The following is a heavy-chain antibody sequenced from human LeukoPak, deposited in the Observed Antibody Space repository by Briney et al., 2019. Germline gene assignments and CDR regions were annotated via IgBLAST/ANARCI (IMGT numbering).Heavy chain of an antibody. V-gene: IGHV3-30*02. D-gene: IGHD2-2*01. Sequence: GSLRLSCAASGFTFSSYGIHWVRQAPGKGLEWVAFIRYDGNNKYYADSVKGRFTISRDNSKNTLYLQMNSLRAEDTAVYYCAKGELQLPSYFDYWGQGTLVTVSS. CDR1: GFTFSSYG. J-gene: IGHJ4*02. CDR3: AKGELQLPSYFDY. CDR2: IRYDGNNK.